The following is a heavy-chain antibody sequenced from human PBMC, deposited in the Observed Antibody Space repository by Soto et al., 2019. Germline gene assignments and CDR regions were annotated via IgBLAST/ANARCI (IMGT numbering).Heavy chain of an antibody. D-gene: IGHD5-12*01. J-gene: IGHJ6*04. CDR2: INGKGDVS. CDR3: AKEHTSFGYEGLDV. V-gene: IGHV3-23*01. CDR1: GFRFSGYA. Sequence: GGSLRLSCAASGFRFSGYAMIWVRQTTGKGLEFVSSINGKGDVSFYADSVKGRFTISRDNPKNTLYLQMNNLRAEDTAVYHCAKEHTSFGYEGLDVWGKGTTVTVSS.